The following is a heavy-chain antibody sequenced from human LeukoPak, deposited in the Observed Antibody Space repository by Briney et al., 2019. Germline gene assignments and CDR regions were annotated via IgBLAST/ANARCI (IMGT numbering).Heavy chain of an antibody. V-gene: IGHV1-2*02. Sequence: ASVKVSCKASGYTFTGYYMHWVRQAPGQGLEWMGWINPNSGGTNYAQKFQGRVTMTRDTSISTAYMELSRLRSDDTAVYYCAREAIFGPGPFDYWGQGTLVTVSS. CDR3: AREAIFGPGPFDY. J-gene: IGHJ4*02. CDR1: GYTFTGYY. D-gene: IGHD3-3*01. CDR2: INPNSGGT.